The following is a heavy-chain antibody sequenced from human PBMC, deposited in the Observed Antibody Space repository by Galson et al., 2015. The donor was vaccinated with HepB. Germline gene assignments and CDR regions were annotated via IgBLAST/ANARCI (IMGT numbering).Heavy chain of an antibody. CDR3: ARWHTAIPGMDV. Sequence: SLRLSCAASGFTVSSNYVSWVRQAPGKGLEWVSVIYSGGSTYYADSVKGRFTISRDNSKNTLYLQMNSLRAEDTAVYYCARWHTAIPGMDVWGQGTTVTVSS. D-gene: IGHD5-18*01. CDR2: IYSGGST. V-gene: IGHV3-66*01. CDR1: GFTVSSNY. J-gene: IGHJ6*02.